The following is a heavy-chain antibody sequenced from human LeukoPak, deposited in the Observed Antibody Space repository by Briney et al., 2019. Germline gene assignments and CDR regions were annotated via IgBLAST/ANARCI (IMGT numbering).Heavy chain of an antibody. CDR3: ARDTHSSARGAFDI. D-gene: IGHD2-15*01. CDR1: GGSISSGGYY. Sequence: SQTLSLTCTVYGGSISSGGYYWSWIRQHPGKGLEWIGYIYYSGRTYYNPSLKSRVTISVDTSKNQFSLKLSSVTAADTAVYYCARDTHSSARGAFDIWGQGTMVTVSS. CDR2: IYYSGRT. J-gene: IGHJ3*02. V-gene: IGHV4-31*03.